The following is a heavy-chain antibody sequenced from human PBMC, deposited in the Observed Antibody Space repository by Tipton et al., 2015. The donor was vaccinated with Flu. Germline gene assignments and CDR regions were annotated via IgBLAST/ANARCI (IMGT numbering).Heavy chain of an antibody. CDR2: IYASGST. CDR1: RGPIRSSTSY. Sequence: TLSLTCTVSRGPIRSSTSYWGWLRQPTGKGLEWIGTIYASGSTYYNPSLESRVTLKVDTSKNQFSRKLTSVTAAGTAVYDCAKAYGPLNWFDPWGQGNLVTVSS. CDR3: AKAYGPLNWFDP. J-gene: IGHJ5*02. V-gene: IGHV4-39*01. D-gene: IGHD3-10*01.